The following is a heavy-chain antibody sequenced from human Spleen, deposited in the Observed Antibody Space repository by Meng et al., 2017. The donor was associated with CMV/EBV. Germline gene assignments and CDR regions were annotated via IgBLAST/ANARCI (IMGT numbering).Heavy chain of an antibody. CDR3: ARVIITRVSGIPAAGNAFDF. Sequence: LSLTCAGSRFTFSRYWMSWVRQAPGKGLEWVANIKQDGSEKYYVDSVKGRFTISRDNAKNSVHLQMNSLRAEDTALYFCARVIITRVSGIPAAGNAFDFWGQGTMVTVSS. J-gene: IGHJ3*01. CDR1: RFTFSRYW. CDR2: IKQDGSEK. V-gene: IGHV3-7*01. D-gene: IGHD6-13*01.